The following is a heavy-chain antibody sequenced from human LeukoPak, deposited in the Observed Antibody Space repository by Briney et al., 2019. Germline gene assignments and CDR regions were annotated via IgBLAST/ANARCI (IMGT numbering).Heavy chain of an antibody. Sequence: GGSLRLSCAVSGITLSNYGMSWVRQAPGKGLEWVAGISDSGGRTNYADSVKGRFTIPRDNPKNTLYLQMNSLRAEDTAVYFCAKRGVVIRVILVGFHKEAYYFDSWGQGALVTVSS. V-gene: IGHV3-23*01. D-gene: IGHD3-22*01. CDR1: GITLSNYG. J-gene: IGHJ4*02. CDR2: ISDSGGRT. CDR3: AKRGVVIRVILVGFHKEAYYFDS.